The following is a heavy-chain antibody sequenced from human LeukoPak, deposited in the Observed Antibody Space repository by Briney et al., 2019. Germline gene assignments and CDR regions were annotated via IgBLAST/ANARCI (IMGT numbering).Heavy chain of an antibody. CDR2: INGDGRDT. Sequence: GRSLRLSCAASDFAFSSYWMNWVRQAPGKGLEWVANINGDGRDTYYVGSVRGRFTISRDNADNSLYLQMHNLRGDDTAVYYCARGVSSAIDWWGQGTLVTVSS. J-gene: IGHJ4*02. D-gene: IGHD3-10*01. CDR3: ARGVSSAIDW. CDR1: DFAFSSYW. V-gene: IGHV3-7*01.